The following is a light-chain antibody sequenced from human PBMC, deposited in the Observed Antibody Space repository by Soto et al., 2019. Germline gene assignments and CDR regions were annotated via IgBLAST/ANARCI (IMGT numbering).Light chain of an antibody. J-gene: IGKJ1*01. CDR3: YQYDTSPWT. V-gene: IGKV3-20*01. CDR2: GAS. Sequence: EIVLTQSPGTLSLSPGERATLSCRASQSVSSNFLAWYQQKPGQAPRLLIYGASSRAIGIQDRFSGSGSGTDFTLTISRLEPEDFAVYYCYQYDTSPWTFGQGTKVEIK. CDR1: QSVSSNF.